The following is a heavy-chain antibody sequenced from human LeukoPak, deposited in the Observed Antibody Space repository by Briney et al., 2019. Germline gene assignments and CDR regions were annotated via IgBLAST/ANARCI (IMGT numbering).Heavy chain of an antibody. J-gene: IGHJ6*03. Sequence: ASVKVSCKASGYTFTSYDINWVRQATGQGLEWMGWMNPNSGNTGYAQKFQGRVTITRNTSISTAYMELSSLRSEDTAVHYCARAGSGLLWFGESHYYYYYMDVWGKGTTVTVSS. CDR1: GYTFTSYD. V-gene: IGHV1-8*03. D-gene: IGHD3-10*01. CDR3: ARAGSGLLWFGESHYYYYYMDV. CDR2: MNPNSGNT.